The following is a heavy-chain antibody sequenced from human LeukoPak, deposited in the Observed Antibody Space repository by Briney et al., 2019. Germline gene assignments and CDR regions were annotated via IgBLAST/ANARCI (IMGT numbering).Heavy chain of an antibody. V-gene: IGHV4-38-2*01. CDR1: GYSISSGYY. J-gene: IGHJ4*02. Sequence: SETLPLTCAVSGYSISSGYYWGWIRQPPGKGLEWIGSIYHSGSTNYNPSLKSRVTISVDTSKNQFSLKLSSVTAADTAVYYCARQLGGMTTVTTILGYWGQGTLVTVSS. CDR3: ARQLGGMTTVTTILGY. CDR2: IYHSGST. D-gene: IGHD4-11*01.